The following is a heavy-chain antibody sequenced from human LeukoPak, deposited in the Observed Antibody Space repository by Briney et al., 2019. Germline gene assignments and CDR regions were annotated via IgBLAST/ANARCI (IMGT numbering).Heavy chain of an antibody. CDR2: ISYDGSNK. CDR3: AKDSWELYGWCLDY. CDR1: GFTFSSYG. J-gene: IGHJ4*02. Sequence: GGSLRLSCAASGFTFSSYGMHWVRQAPGKGLEWVAVISYDGSNKYYADSVKGRFTISRDNSKNTLYLQMNSLRAEDTAVYYCAKDSWELYGWCLDYWGQGTLVTVSS. V-gene: IGHV3-30*18. D-gene: IGHD1-26*01.